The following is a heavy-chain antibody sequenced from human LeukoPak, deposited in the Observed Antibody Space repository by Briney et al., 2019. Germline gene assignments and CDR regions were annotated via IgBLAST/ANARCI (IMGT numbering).Heavy chain of an antibody. Sequence: ASVKVSCKASGYTFTSYGISWVRQAPGQGLEWMGWISAYNGNTNYAQKLQGRVTMTTDTSTSTAYMELRSLRSDDTAVYYCARDPGGSYFSDYYYYGMDVWGQGTTVTVSS. CDR1: GYTFTSYG. CDR2: ISAYNGNT. D-gene: IGHD1-26*01. V-gene: IGHV1-18*01. CDR3: ARDPGGSYFSDYYYYGMDV. J-gene: IGHJ6*02.